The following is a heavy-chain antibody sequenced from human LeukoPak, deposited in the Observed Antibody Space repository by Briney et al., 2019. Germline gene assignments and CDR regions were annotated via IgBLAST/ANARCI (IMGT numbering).Heavy chain of an antibody. CDR2: ISGSGGST. J-gene: IGHJ6*02. CDR3: ASTPITIFGVVRMDYYYGMDV. V-gene: IGHV3-23*01. CDR1: GFTFSSYA. Sequence: GGSLRLSCAASGFTFSSYAMSWVRQAPGKGLEWVSAISGSGGSTYYADSVKGRFTISRDNSKNTLYLQMNSLRDEDTAVYYCASTPITIFGVVRMDYYYGMDVWGQGTTVTVSS. D-gene: IGHD3-3*01.